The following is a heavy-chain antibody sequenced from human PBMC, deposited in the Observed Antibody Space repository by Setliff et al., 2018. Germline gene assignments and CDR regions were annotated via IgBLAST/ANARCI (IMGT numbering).Heavy chain of an antibody. CDR1: GGSIGSGTYY. Sequence: PSETLSLTCTVSGGSIGSGTYYWSWIRQHPGKGLEWIGYFYNSGNTYYNPSLKSRFTISFDTPKNQFSLRLSSVTAVDTAVYYCARVQRYKGAFDIWGPGTLVTVSS. CDR2: FYNSGNT. V-gene: IGHV4-31*02. J-gene: IGHJ3*02. D-gene: IGHD3-9*01. CDR3: ARVQRYKGAFDI.